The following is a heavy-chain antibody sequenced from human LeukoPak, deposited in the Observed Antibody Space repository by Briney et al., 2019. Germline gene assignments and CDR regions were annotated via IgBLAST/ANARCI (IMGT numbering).Heavy chain of an antibody. Sequence: SETLSLTCTVSGYSISSGYYWGWIRQPPGKGLEWIGNIYHSGRTYDNPSLRSRVTISVDTSKNQFSLNLTSVTAADTAVYYCTRDRDPRISAAPPFDYWGQGTPVTVSS. CDR3: TRDRDPRISAAPPFDY. CDR2: IYHSGRT. J-gene: IGHJ4*02. CDR1: GYSISSGYY. V-gene: IGHV4-38-2*02. D-gene: IGHD6-13*01.